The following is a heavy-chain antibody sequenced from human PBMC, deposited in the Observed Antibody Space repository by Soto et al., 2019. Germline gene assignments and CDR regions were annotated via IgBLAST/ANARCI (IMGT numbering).Heavy chain of an antibody. V-gene: IGHV1-69*02. Sequence: QVQLVQSGAEVKKPGSSVKVSCKASGGTFSSYTISWVRQAPGQGLEWMGRLIPILGIANYAQKFQGRVTMTAAKTTSAAYTDLSSTRPWDPGVYYCTRDSRRRGGYEGGSGFCPFDSWGQGTLVTVSS. CDR3: TRDSRRRGGYEGGSGFCPFDS. D-gene: IGHD5-12*01. CDR1: GGTFSSYT. J-gene: IGHJ4*02. CDR2: LIPILGIA.